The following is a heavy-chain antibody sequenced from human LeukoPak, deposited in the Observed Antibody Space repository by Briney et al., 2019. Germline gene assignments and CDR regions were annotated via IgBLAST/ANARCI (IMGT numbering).Heavy chain of an antibody. CDR3: AKFSRSGYCSGGSCPYYFDY. V-gene: IGHV3-23*01. D-gene: IGHD2-15*01. CDR2: ISGSGGST. CDR1: GFTFSSYA. Sequence: GGSLRLSCAASGFTFSSYAMSWVRQAPGKGLEWVSAISGSGGSTYYADSVKGRFTISRDNSKNTLYLQMNSLRAEDTAVYYCAKFSRSGYCSGGSCPYYFDYWGQGTLVTVSS. J-gene: IGHJ4*02.